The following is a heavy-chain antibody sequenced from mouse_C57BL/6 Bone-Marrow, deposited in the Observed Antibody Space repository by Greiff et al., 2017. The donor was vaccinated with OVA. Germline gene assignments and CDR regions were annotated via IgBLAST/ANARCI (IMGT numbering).Heavy chain of an antibody. D-gene: IGHD1-1*01. CDR3: ARWGPHYYGSSSDY. CDR2: IYPGDGDT. V-gene: IGHV1-80*01. CDR1: GYAFSSYW. J-gene: IGHJ2*01. Sequence: QVQLQQSGAELVKPGASVKISCKASGYAFSSYWMNWVKQRPGKGLEWIGQIYPGDGDTNYNGKFKGKATLTADKSSSTAYMQLSSLTSEDSAVYFCARWGPHYYGSSSDYWGQGTTLTVSS.